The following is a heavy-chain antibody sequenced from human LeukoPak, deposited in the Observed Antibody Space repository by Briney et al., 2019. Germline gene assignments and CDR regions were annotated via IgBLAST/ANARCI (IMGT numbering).Heavy chain of an antibody. D-gene: IGHD3-22*01. CDR2: IYTSGST. J-gene: IGHJ4*02. V-gene: IGHV4-4*07. Sequence: SETLSLTCTVSGGSISSYYWSWIRQPAGKGLEWIGRIYTSGSTNYNPSLKSRVTMSVDTSKNQFSLKLSSVTAADTAVYYCARDSNPLGVVGTLDYWGQGTLVTVSS. CDR3: ARDSNPLGVVGTLDY. CDR1: GGSISSYY.